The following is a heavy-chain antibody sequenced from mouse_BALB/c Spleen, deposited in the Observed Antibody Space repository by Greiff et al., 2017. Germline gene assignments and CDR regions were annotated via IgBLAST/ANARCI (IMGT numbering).Heavy chain of an antibody. CDR3: ARQSWLYYAMDY. CDR1: GFSLTSYG. J-gene: IGHJ4*01. Sequence: QVQLKQSGPDLVAPSQSLSITCTVSGFSLTSYGVHWVRQPPGKGLEWLVVIWSDGSTTYNSALKSRLSISKDNSKSQVFLKMNSLQTDDTAMYYCARQSWLYYAMDYWGQGTSVTVSS. CDR2: IWSDGST. V-gene: IGHV2-6-2*01.